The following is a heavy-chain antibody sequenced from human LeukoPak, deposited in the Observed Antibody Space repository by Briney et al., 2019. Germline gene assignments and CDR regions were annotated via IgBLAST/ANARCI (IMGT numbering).Heavy chain of an antibody. CDR3: ARLVTINTVTTARYWYFDL. V-gene: IGHV4-39*01. D-gene: IGHD4-17*01. Sequence: PSETLSLTCTVSSGSISSSSYYWGWIRQPPGEGLEWIGRSYYSGSTYYNPSLKSRVTISVDTSKNQFSLKLSSVTAADTAVYFCARLVTINTVTTARYWYFDLWGRGTLVTVSS. CDR1: SGSISSSSYY. J-gene: IGHJ2*01. CDR2: SYYSGST.